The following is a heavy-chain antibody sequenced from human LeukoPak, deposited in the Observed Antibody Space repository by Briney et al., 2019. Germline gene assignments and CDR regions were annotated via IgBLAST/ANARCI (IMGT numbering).Heavy chain of an antibody. Sequence: GVSLRLSCAASVCTFSSYWMNWARKAPGKGLEWVASINHNGNVNYYVDSVKGRFTISRDNAKNSLYLQMSNLRAEDTAVYFCARGGGLDVWGQGATVTVSS. CDR1: VCTFSSYW. CDR3: ARGGGLDV. D-gene: IGHD3-16*01. V-gene: IGHV3-7*03. J-gene: IGHJ6*02. CDR2: INHNGNVN.